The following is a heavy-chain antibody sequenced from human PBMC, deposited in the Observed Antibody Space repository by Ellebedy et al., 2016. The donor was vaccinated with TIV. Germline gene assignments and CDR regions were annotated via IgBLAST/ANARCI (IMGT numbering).Heavy chain of an antibody. CDR1: GFIFSTYV. J-gene: IGHJ6*02. V-gene: IGHV3-30-3*01. Sequence: GGSLRLXCAASGFIFSTYVMHWVRQAPGKGLEWVSLISYDGSNKYYADSVKGRFTISRDQSKNTLYLQMNSLRAEDAAVYYCAREGNYIVADVWGQGTTVLVSS. CDR3: AREGNYIVADV. CDR2: ISYDGSNK. D-gene: IGHD4-11*01.